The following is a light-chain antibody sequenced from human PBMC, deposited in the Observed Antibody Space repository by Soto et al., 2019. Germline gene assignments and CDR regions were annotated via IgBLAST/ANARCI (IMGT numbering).Light chain of an antibody. CDR3: QQRSNWLT. J-gene: IGKJ4*01. Sequence: IVLTQSPATLSLSPGERATLSCRASQTISNFLSWYQQKPGQAPRLLIYDASNRATGIPARFSGSGSGTDFTLTISSLEAEDFAIYYCQQRSNWLTFGGGTKVEIK. CDR1: QTISNF. CDR2: DAS. V-gene: IGKV3-11*01.